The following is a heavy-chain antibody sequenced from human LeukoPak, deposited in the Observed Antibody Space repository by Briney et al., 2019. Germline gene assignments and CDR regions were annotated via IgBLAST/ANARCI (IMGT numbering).Heavy chain of an antibody. CDR1: GYSFTTYW. J-gene: IGHJ4*02. V-gene: IGHV5-51*01. CDR2: IYPGDSDT. CDR3: ARHQREYSGSWVPLDY. D-gene: IGHD6-6*01. Sequence: GESLKISCEGSGYSFTTYWIGWVRQMPGKGLEWMGIIYPGDSDTRYSPSFQGQVTISADKSTNIVYLQWSSLKASDTAMYYCARHQREYSGSWVPLDYWGQGAQVTVSS.